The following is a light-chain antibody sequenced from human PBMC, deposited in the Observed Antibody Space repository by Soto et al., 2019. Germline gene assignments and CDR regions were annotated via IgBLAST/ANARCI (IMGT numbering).Light chain of an antibody. Sequence: QSVLTQPPSASGSPGQSVTISCTGTSGDIGGYDYVSWYQQHPGKAPKLMIYEVTKRPLGVPDRFSGSKSGNTASLTASGLQAEDEAYYYCSSYTTSTSFILFGGGTKVTVL. V-gene: IGLV2-8*01. CDR3: SSYTTSTSFIL. CDR2: EVT. CDR1: SGDIGGYDY. J-gene: IGLJ2*01.